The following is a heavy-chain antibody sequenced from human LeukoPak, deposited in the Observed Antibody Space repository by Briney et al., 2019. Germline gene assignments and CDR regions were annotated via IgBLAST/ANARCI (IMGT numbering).Heavy chain of an antibody. CDR1: GYTFTSYY. J-gene: IGHJ5*02. D-gene: IGHD6-13*01. CDR2: INPSGGST. Sequence: SVKVSCKASGYTFTSYYMHWVRQAPGQGLEWMGIINPSGGSTSYAQKFQGRVTMTRDMSTSTVYMELSSLRSEDTAVYYCARDPGSRRFDPWGQGTLVTVSS. V-gene: IGHV1-46*01. CDR3: ARDPGSRRFDP.